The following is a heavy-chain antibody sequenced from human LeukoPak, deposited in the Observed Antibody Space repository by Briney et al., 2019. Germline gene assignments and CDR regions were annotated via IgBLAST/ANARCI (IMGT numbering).Heavy chain of an antibody. V-gene: IGHV1-46*01. CDR2: IYPRDGST. CDR1: GYSFTSNY. CDR3: ARDQEAFDY. Sequence: ASVKVSCKASGYSFTSNYIHWVRQAPGQGLEWMGMIYPRDGSTSYAQKSQGRVTVTRDTSTSTVHMELSGLRSEDTAVYYCARDQEAFDYWGQGTLVTVSS. J-gene: IGHJ4*02.